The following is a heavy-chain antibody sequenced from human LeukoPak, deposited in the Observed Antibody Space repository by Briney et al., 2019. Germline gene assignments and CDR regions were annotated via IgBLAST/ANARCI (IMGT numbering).Heavy chain of an antibody. D-gene: IGHD6-19*01. CDR3: TRDGSSGWSYYFDY. CDR1: GFTFGDYA. CDR2: IRSKAYGGTT. Sequence: KAGGSLRLSCTASGFTFGDYAMSWFRQAPGKGLEWVGFIRSKAYGGTTEYAASVKGRFTISRDDSKSIAYLQVNSLKTEDTAVYYCTRDGSSGWSYYFDYWGQGTLVTVSS. V-gene: IGHV3-49*05. J-gene: IGHJ4*02.